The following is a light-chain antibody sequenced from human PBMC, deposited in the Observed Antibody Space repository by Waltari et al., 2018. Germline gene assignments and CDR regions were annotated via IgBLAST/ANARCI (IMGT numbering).Light chain of an antibody. CDR2: GAS. CDR1: QSINSY. Sequence: DIQMTQSPSSLSASIGDRITITCRASQSINSYLSWYQQKPGKAPKLLINGASNLQSGVPSRFSGRGSVTDFTLSISNLQPEDFATYFCQQGYTTPLTFGGGTKVEIK. V-gene: IGKV1-39*01. J-gene: IGKJ4*01. CDR3: QQGYTTPLT.